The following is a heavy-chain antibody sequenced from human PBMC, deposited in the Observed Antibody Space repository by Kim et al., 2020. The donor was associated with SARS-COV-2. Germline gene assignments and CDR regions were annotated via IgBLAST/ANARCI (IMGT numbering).Heavy chain of an antibody. Sequence: RLTNSRDNAKNSLYLQMNSLRAEDTAVYYCARDERYYDILTGYFPTYFDYWGQGTLVTVSS. J-gene: IGHJ4*02. CDR3: ARDERYYDILTGYFPTYFDY. V-gene: IGHV3-11*06. D-gene: IGHD3-9*01.